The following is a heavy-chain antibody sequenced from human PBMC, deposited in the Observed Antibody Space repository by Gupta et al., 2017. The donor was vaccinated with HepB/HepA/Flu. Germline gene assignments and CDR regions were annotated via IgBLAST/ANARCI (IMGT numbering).Heavy chain of an antibody. CDR1: GFPFSDYF. V-gene: IGHV3-72*01. J-gene: IGHJ6*02. CDR3: ARGPSLYTTYYYYYGLDV. Sequence: EVQLVESGGGLVQPGGSLRLSCAASGFPFSDYFIDCVRQAPGKGLEWVGRTKYKANTYTTQYAASVRGRFTISGDDAENSLYLQMNSLKTEDTAVYYCARGPSLYTTYYYYYGLDVWGQGTTVTVSS. D-gene: IGHD1-26*01. CDR2: TKYKANTYTT.